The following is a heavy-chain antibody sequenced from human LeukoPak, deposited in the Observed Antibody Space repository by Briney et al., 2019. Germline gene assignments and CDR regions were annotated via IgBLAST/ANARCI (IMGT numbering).Heavy chain of an antibody. CDR2: ISWNSGSI. Sequence: GGSLRLSCAASGFTFDDYAMHWVRQAPRKGLEWVSGISWNSGSIGYADSVKGRFTISRDNAKNSLYLQMNSLRVEDTAIYYCARYLTGWSSAFDIWGQGTMVTVSS. V-gene: IGHV3-9*01. CDR3: ARYLTGWSSAFDI. D-gene: IGHD6-19*01. J-gene: IGHJ3*02. CDR1: GFTFDDYA.